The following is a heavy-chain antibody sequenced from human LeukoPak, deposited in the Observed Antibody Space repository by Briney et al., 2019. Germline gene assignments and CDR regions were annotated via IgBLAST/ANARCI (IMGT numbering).Heavy chain of an antibody. J-gene: IGHJ5*02. Sequence: PGGSLRLSCAASGFTFSAYTMNWVRQAPGKGLEWVSAVSSNSAYIYYADSLRGRFTISRDNAKSSLYLQINSLRADDTAVCYCAREGGRRRASNFDWFDPWGQGTLVTVSS. V-gene: IGHV3-21*06. CDR1: GFTFSAYT. CDR2: VSSNSAYI. CDR3: AREGGRRRASNFDWFDP. D-gene: IGHD3-16*01.